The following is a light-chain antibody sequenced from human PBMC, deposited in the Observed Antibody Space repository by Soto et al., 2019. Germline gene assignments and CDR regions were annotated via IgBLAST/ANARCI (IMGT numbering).Light chain of an antibody. CDR1: DSISTN. V-gene: IGKV3-15*01. Sequence: EIVMTQSPDRLSVSPGERASLSCRASDSISTNLAWYQQKSGQAPRLLMYGASTRATGIPARFSGSGSGTEFTLTITGLQSEDFAVYYCQQYKSWPYTFGQGTKVDIK. CDR2: GAS. CDR3: QQYKSWPYT. J-gene: IGKJ2*01.